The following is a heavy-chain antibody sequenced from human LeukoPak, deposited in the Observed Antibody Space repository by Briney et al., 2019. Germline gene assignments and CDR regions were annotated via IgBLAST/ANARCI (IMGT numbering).Heavy chain of an antibody. D-gene: IGHD3-22*01. CDR2: INTNSGGT. V-gene: IGHV1-2*02. Sequence: ASVKVSCKASGYTFTDYYMHWVRQAPGQWLEWMGWINTNSGGTNHAQKFQGRVTMTRDTSISTAYVELSRLRSDDTAVYYCARAGYYYDSSGVLLADAFDIWGQGTMVTVSS. CDR3: ARAGYYYDSSGVLLADAFDI. J-gene: IGHJ3*02. CDR1: GYTFTDYY.